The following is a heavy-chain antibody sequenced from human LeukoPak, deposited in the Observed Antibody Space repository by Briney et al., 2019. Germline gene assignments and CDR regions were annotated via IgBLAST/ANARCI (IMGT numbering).Heavy chain of an antibody. Sequence: GASVKVSCKVSGYTLTELSMHWVRQAPGKGLEWMGGFDPEDGETIYAQKFQGRVTMTEDTSTDTAYMELSSLRSEDTAVYYCATDLLVPAASASPAASPGTDHWGQGTLVTVSS. CDR3: ATDLLVPAASASPAASPGTDH. CDR2: FDPEDGET. CDR1: GYTLTELS. D-gene: IGHD2-2*01. J-gene: IGHJ5*02. V-gene: IGHV1-24*01.